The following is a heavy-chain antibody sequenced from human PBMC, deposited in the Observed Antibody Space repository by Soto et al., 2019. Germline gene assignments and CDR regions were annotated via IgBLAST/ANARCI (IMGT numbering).Heavy chain of an antibody. CDR1: GGSMTTGSYF. CDR2: VFRSGSI. J-gene: IGHJ4*02. Sequence: QVQLQESGPGLVRPSESLSLTCNVSGGSMTTGSYFWSWIRQPPGKGLEWIGYVFRSGSINYSPSFKSRVTISIDTSKNQFSLMLKSVTAADTAFYFCARARNRYFDYWGQGALVTVSS. V-gene: IGHV4-61*01. D-gene: IGHD1-1*01. CDR3: ARARNRYFDY.